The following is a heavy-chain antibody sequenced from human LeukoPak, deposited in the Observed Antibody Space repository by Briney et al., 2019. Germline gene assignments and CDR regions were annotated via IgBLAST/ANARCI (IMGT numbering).Heavy chain of an antibody. CDR2: IKQDGSEK. V-gene: IGHV3-7*01. Sequence: GGSLRLSCAASGFTFSSYWMSWVRQAPGKGLEWVANIKQDGSEKYYVDSVKGRFTISRDNAKNSLYLQMNSLRAEDTAVYYCARVLAVVPAATAGDYWGQGTLVTVSS. CDR1: GFTFSSYW. CDR3: ARVLAVVPAATAGDY. D-gene: IGHD2-2*01. J-gene: IGHJ4*02.